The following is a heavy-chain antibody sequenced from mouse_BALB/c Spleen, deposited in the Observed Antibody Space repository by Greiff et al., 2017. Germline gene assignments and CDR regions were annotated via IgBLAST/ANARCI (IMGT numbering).Heavy chain of an antibody. Sequence: EVQLQQSGPELVKPGASMKISCKASGYSFTGYTMNWVKQSHGKNLEWIGLINPYNGGTSYNQKFKGKATLTVDKSSSTAYMELLSLTSEDSAVYYCARALPFTTATIGYAMDYWGQGTSVTVSS. D-gene: IGHD1-2*01. CDR2: INPYNGGT. J-gene: IGHJ4*01. CDR1: GYSFTGYT. V-gene: IGHV1-18*01. CDR3: ARALPFTTATIGYAMDY.